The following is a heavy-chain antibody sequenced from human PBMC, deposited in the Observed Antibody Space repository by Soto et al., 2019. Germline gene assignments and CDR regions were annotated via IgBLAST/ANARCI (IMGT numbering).Heavy chain of an antibody. D-gene: IGHD3-10*01. J-gene: IGHJ4*02. V-gene: IGHV4-59*01. Sequence: SETLSLTCTVSGGSISSYYWSWIRQPPGKGLEWIGYIYYSGSTNYNPSLKSRVTISVDTSKNQFSLKLSSVTAADTAVYYCARDGSSYYDPGNYFDYWGQGTLVTVSS. CDR2: IYYSGST. CDR3: ARDGSSYYDPGNYFDY. CDR1: GGSISSYY.